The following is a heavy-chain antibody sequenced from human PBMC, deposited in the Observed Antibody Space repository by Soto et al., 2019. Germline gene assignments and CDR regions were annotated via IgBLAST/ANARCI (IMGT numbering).Heavy chain of an antibody. J-gene: IGHJ4*02. D-gene: IGHD3-22*01. CDR2: ISYDGSNK. V-gene: IGHV3-30*18. CDR1: GFTFSSYG. CDR3: AKPPAAYYYDSSGYYEN. Sequence: GGSLRLSCAASGFTFSSYGMHWVRQAPGKGLEWVAVISYDGSNKYYADSVKGRFTISRDNSKNTLYLQMNSLRAEDTAVYYCAKPPAAYYYDSSGYYENWGQGTLVTVSS.